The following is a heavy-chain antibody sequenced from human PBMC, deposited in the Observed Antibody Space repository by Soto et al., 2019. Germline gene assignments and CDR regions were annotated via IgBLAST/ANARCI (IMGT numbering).Heavy chain of an antibody. D-gene: IGHD3-3*01. CDR3: ARGGWRHIDY. CDR2: IYYSGST. J-gene: IGHJ4*02. V-gene: IGHV4-59*08. Sequence: PSDTLSLTCTVSGGSISTYYWSWIRQPPGKGLEWIGYIYYSGSTNYNPSLKSRVTISVDTSKNQFSLKLSSVTAAGTAVYYCARGGWRHIDYWGQGTLVTVSS. CDR1: GGSISTYY.